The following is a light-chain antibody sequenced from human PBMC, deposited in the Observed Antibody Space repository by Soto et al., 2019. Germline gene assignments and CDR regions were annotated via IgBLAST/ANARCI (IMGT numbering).Light chain of an antibody. V-gene: IGKV3-20*01. CDR2: GAS. CDR3: QQYGSSPIT. CDR1: QSVSSNF. Sequence: EIVLTQSPGTLSLSPGERATLSCRASQSVSSNFLAWYQQKPGQAPRLLIYGASSRATGIPDRCSGSGSETDFTLTISRRQPADFALSYCQQYGSSPITFGQGTRLEIK. J-gene: IGKJ5*01.